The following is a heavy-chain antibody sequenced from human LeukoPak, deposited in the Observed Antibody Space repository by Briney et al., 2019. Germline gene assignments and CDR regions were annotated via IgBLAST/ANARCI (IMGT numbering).Heavy chain of an antibody. CDR2: IYPGDSDT. CDR1: GYSFTSYW. CDR3: ASTDTAMADYYGMDV. D-gene: IGHD5-18*01. V-gene: IGHV5-51*01. J-gene: IGHJ6*02. Sequence: GESLKISCKGSGYSFTSYWIGWVRQMPGKGLEWMGIIYPGDSDTRYNPSFQGQVTISADKSISTAYLQWSSLKASDTAMYYCASTDTAMADYYGMDVWGQGTTVTVSS.